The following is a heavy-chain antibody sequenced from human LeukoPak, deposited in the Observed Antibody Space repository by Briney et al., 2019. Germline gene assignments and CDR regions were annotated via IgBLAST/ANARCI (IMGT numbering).Heavy chain of an antibody. Sequence: SETLSLTCNVSGGSISSGDYYWSWIRQPPGKGLEWIGYIYYSGSTYYNPSLKSRVTISVDTSKNQLPLKLSSVTAADTAVYYCAREYRYDFWSGYPGRFDPWGQGTLVTVSS. CDR3: AREYRYDFWSGYPGRFDP. D-gene: IGHD3-3*01. V-gene: IGHV4-30-4*08. J-gene: IGHJ5*02. CDR1: GGSISSGDYY. CDR2: IYYSGST.